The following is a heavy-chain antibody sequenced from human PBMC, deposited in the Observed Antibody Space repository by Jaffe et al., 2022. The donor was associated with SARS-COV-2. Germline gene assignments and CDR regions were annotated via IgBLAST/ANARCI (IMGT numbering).Heavy chain of an antibody. D-gene: IGHD4-17*01. J-gene: IGHJ5*02. CDR3: ARHDSTYGDYNINWFDP. Sequence: QLQLQESGPGLVKPSETLSLTCTVSGGSISNSNQYWGWIRQPPGKGLEWVGSIYYSGIPYYSPSLKSRVTISVDTSENQFSLKLSSVTAADTAVYYCARHDSTYGDYNINWFDPWGQGTLVTVSS. CDR2: IYYSGIP. CDR1: GGSISNSNQY. V-gene: IGHV4-39*01.